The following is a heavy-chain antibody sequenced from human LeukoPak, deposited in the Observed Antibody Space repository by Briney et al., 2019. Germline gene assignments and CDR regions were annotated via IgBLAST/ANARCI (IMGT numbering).Heavy chain of an antibody. J-gene: IGHJ6*02. Sequence: GGSLRLSCAASGFTFDDYAMHWVRQAPGKGLEWVSGISWNSGSIGYADSVKGRFTISRDNAKNSLYLQMNSLRAVDTALYYCAKGFYCSSTSCFADYYYYGMDVWGQGTTVTVSS. CDR1: GFTFDDYA. D-gene: IGHD2-2*01. CDR2: ISWNSGSI. CDR3: AKGFYCSSTSCFADYYYYGMDV. V-gene: IGHV3-9*01.